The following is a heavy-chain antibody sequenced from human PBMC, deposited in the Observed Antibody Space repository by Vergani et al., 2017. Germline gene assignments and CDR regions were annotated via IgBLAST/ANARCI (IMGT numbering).Heavy chain of an antibody. CDR1: GFIFQNYT. CDR3: VRVHWTGNYMDV. V-gene: IGHV3-21*01. J-gene: IGHJ6*03. CDR2: ISGNNDDV. D-gene: IGHD1-1*01. Sequence: VNLVGSGGGVVQPGRSLRLSCATYGFIFQNYTMHWVRQAPGKGLEWVSSISGNNDDVYYADSVKGRFTISRDNAKNSLYLDMSSLRAEDTAMYYCVRVHWTGNYMDVWGKGTTVTVSS.